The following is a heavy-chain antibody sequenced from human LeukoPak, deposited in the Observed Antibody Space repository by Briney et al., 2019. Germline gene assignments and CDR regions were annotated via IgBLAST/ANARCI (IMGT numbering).Heavy chain of an antibody. CDR3: AREWDCSSTSCSDYYYGKDV. J-gene: IGHJ6*02. Sequence: GGSLRLSCAASGFTFSSYAMHWVRQAPGKGLEWVAVISYDGSNKYYADSVKGRFTISRDNSKNTLYLQMNSLRAEDTAVYYRAREWDCSSTSCSDYYYGKDVWGQGTTVTVSS. D-gene: IGHD2-2*01. CDR2: ISYDGSNK. V-gene: IGHV3-30-3*01. CDR1: GFTFSSYA.